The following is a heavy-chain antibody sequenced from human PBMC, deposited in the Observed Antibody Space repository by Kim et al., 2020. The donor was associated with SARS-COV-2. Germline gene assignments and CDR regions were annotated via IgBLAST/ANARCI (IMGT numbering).Heavy chain of an antibody. Sequence: GGSLRLSCAASGFTFSSYSMNWVRQAPGKGLEWVSSISSSSSYIYYADSVKGRFTISRDNAKNSLYLQMNSLRAEDTAVYYCARDPRYFDWSYAFDIWGQGTMVTVSS. CDR1: GFTFSSYS. CDR2: ISSSSSYI. J-gene: IGHJ3*02. D-gene: IGHD3-9*01. V-gene: IGHV3-21*01. CDR3: ARDPRYFDWSYAFDI.